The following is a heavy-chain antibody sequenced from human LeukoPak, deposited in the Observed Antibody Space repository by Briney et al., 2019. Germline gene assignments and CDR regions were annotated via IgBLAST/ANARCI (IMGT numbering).Heavy chain of an antibody. J-gene: IGHJ6*03. V-gene: IGHV3-48*03. CDR3: AREHYFYHMDG. CDR2: ISTSGITM. CDR1: GFTFNNFE. Sequence: GGSLRLSCAASGFTFNNFEMHWVRQAPGKGLEWISYISTSGITMYYADSVKGRFTISRDNAKNSLYLQMSSLRVEDTAVYYCAREHYFYHMDGWGEGTTVTVSS.